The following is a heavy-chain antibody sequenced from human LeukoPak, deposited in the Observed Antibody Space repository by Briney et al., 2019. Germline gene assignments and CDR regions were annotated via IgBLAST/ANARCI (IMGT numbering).Heavy chain of an antibody. D-gene: IGHD2-15*01. J-gene: IGHJ3*02. Sequence: GESLKISCKGSGYSFTSYWIGWVRQMPGKGLEWMGIIYPGDSDTRYSPSFQGQVTISADKSISTAYLQWSSLKASDTAMYYCARRGYCSGSSCYSNALDIWGQGTMVTVSS. CDR2: IYPGDSDT. CDR3: ARRGYCSGSSCYSNALDI. V-gene: IGHV5-51*01. CDR1: GYSFTSYW.